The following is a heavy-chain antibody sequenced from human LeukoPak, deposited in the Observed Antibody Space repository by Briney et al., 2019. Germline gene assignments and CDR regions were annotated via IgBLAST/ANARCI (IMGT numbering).Heavy chain of an antibody. CDR2: TNPSGGST. Sequence: ASVKVSCKASGYTFTYYYIHWVRQAPGQGLEWMGITNPSGGSTKCAQKFQGRVTITADESTSTAYMELSSLRSEDTAVYYCARDRGGSYYDGDCFDYWGQGTLVTVSS. CDR3: ARDRGGSYYDGDCFDY. V-gene: IGHV1-46*01. D-gene: IGHD1-26*01. CDR1: GYTFTYYY. J-gene: IGHJ4*02.